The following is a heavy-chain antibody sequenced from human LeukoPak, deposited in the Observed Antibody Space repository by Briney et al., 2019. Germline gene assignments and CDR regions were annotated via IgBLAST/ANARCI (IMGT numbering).Heavy chain of an antibody. CDR1: GYTFTSYG. CDR2: ISAYNGST. J-gene: IGHJ4*02. D-gene: IGHD5-12*01. CDR3: ARGHRSHSNIVATITSY. Sequence: GASVKVSCKASGYTFTSYGISWVRQAPGQGLEWMGWISAYNGSTNYAQKLQGRVTMTTDTSTSTAYMELRSLRSDDTAVYYCARGHRSHSNIVATITSYWGQGTLVTVSS. V-gene: IGHV1-18*01.